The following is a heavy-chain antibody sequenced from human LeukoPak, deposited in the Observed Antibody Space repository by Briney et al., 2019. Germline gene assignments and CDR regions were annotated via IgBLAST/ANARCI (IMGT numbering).Heavy chain of an antibody. CDR1: GFTFSNYA. J-gene: IGHJ4*02. CDR2: ISGNGVSI. V-gene: IGHV3-23*01. D-gene: IGHD3-22*01. Sequence: GGSLRLSSAASGFTFSNYAMSWIRQGPGKGLEWVSVISGNGVSILHADSVKGRFTISRDNSKNTLFLQMNSLRDEATAVYYCATGQYSVGSSSYYRWGQGTLVTVSS. CDR3: ATGQYSVGSSSYYR.